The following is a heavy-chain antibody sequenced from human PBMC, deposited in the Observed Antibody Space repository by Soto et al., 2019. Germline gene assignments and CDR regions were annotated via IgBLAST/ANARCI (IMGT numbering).Heavy chain of an antibody. J-gene: IGHJ4*02. CDR1: GFTFSSDW. D-gene: IGHD6-19*01. CDR3: ARDQDSSGWYEFDY. CDR2: INSDGSSI. V-gene: IGHV3-74*01. Sequence: GSLRLSCAASGFTFSSDWMHWVRQAPGKGLMWVSRINSDGSSIIYADSVKGRFTISRDNAKNTLYLQMNNLGAEDTAVYYCARDQDSSGWYEFDYWGQGMLVTVSS.